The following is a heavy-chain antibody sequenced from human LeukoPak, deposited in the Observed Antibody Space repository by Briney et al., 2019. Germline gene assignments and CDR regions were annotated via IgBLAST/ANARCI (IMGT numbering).Heavy chain of an antibody. V-gene: IGHV1-2*02. D-gene: IGHD6-13*01. CDR1: GYTFTGYY. Sequence: ASVKVSCKASGYTFTGYYMHWVRQAPGQGLEWMGWINPNSGGTNYAQKFQGRVTMTGDTSISTAYMELSRLRSDDTAVYYCARDGGSSWDYYYYYMDVWGKGTTVTVSS. J-gene: IGHJ6*03. CDR2: INPNSGGT. CDR3: ARDGGSSWDYYYYYMDV.